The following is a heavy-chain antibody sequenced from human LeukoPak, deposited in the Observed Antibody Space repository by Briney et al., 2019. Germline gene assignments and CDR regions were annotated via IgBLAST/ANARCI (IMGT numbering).Heavy chain of an antibody. CDR3: AKDPRWVVVVPGWYFDY. CDR2: IRYDGSNK. J-gene: IGHJ4*02. V-gene: IGHV3-30*02. D-gene: IGHD2-2*01. CDR1: GFTFSSYG. Sequence: GGSLGLSCAASGFTFSSYGMHWVRQAPGEGLEWVAFIRYDGSNKYYADSVKGRFTISRDNSKNTLYLQMNSLRAEDTAVYYCAKDPRWVVVVPGWYFDYWGQGTLVAVSS.